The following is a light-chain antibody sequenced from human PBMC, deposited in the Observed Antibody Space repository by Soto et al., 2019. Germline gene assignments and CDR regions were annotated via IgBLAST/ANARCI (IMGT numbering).Light chain of an antibody. Sequence: EIVLTQSPGTLSLSPGERATLSCRASQSVSNNYLAWYQQKPGQAPRLLIYGASSRATGIPDRFSGSASGTDFTLTISRLEPEDSAMYYCQQYGTAPITFGQGTRLEIK. CDR1: QSVSNNY. CDR3: QQYGTAPIT. V-gene: IGKV3-20*01. J-gene: IGKJ5*01. CDR2: GAS.